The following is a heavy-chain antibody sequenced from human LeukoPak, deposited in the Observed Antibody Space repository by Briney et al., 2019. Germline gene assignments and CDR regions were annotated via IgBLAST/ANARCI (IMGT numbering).Heavy chain of an antibody. D-gene: IGHD3-16*01. V-gene: IGHV3-53*01. CDR2: IYSGGST. J-gene: IGHJ4*02. CDR1: GFTFSSYA. Sequence: GGSLRLSCAASGFTFSSYAMSWVRQAPGKGLEWVSVIYSGGSTYYADSVKGRFTISRDNSKNTLYLQMNSLRAEDTAVYYCADGVYFDYWGQGTLVTVSS. CDR3: ADGVYFDY.